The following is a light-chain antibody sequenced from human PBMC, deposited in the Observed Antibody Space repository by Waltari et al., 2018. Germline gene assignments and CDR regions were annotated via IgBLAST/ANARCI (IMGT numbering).Light chain of an antibody. CDR1: QSISSQ. CDR2: DAS. V-gene: IGKV3-11*01. CDR3: RHGHTWPLS. Sequence: EIVLTQSPATLSLSPGERATLSCWASQSISSQIAWYQHKPGQAPRLLVYDASNRATCIPARFRGSGSGTDFTLTIGSLEPEDFAVYYCRHGHTWPLSFGGGTKVEI. J-gene: IGKJ4*01.